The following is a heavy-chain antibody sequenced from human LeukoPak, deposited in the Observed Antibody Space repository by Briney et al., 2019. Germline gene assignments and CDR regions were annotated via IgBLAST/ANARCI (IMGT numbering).Heavy chain of an antibody. CDR3: ARGLRSGYYTGNWFDP. CDR1: GGSISSYY. D-gene: IGHD3-3*01. J-gene: IGHJ5*02. V-gene: IGHV4-59*01. CDR2: IFYSGST. Sequence: PSETLSLTCTVSGGSISSYYWSWIRQPPGMGLEWIGYIFYSGSTNYNPSLKSRVTISVDTSKNQFSLKLSSVTAADTAVYYCARGLRSGYYTGNWFDPWGQGTLVTVSS.